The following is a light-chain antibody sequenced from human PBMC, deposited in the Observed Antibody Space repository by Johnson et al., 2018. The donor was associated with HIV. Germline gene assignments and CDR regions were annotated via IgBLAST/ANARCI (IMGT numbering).Light chain of an antibody. CDR2: DTY. CDR3: GTWDSRLSAYV. CDR1: SSNIGNNY. Sequence: QSVLTQPPSVSAAPGQKVTISCSGSSSNIGNNYVPWYQQLPGTAPKLLIYDTYKRPSGIPDRFSGSKSGTSATLGITGLQTGDEADYYCGTWDSRLSAYVFGAGTKVTVL. J-gene: IGLJ1*01. V-gene: IGLV1-51*01.